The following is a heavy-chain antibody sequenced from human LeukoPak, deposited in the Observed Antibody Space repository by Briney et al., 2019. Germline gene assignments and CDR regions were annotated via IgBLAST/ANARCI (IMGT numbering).Heavy chain of an antibody. V-gene: IGHV4-4*07. J-gene: IGHJ4*02. D-gene: IGHD4-17*01. Sequence: NPSETLSLTYTLSGVSISSYYWSWIQQPAGKGLEWIGRIYTSGSTNYNPSLKSRVTMSVDTSKNQFSLKLSSVTAADTTVYYCARDFGNYGDYLDYWGQGTLVTVSS. CDR1: GVSISSYY. CDR2: IYTSGST. CDR3: ARDFGNYGDYLDY.